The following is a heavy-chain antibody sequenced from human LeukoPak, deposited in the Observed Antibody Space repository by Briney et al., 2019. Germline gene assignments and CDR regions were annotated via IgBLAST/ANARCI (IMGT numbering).Heavy chain of an antibody. CDR1: GFTFSDYY. J-gene: IGHJ6*03. Sequence: GGSLRLSCAASGFTFSDYYMSWIRQAPGKGLEWVSYISSSGSTIYYADSVKGRFTISRDNAKNSLYLQMNSLRAEDTAVYYCARDPAAAGTEYYYYYMDVWGKGTTVTVSS. CDR3: ARDPAAAGTEYYYYYMDV. V-gene: IGHV3-11*04. CDR2: ISSSGSTI. D-gene: IGHD6-13*01.